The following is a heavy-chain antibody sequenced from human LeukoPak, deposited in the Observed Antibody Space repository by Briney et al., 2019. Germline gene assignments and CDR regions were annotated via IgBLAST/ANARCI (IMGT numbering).Heavy chain of an antibody. D-gene: IGHD2-15*01. CDR3: GKDITPGGLDY. CDR1: GFTSRDYA. J-gene: IGHJ4*02. V-gene: IGHV3-9*02. Sequence: SGGSLRLSCTASGFTSRDYAIHWVRQRPGKGLEWVSGFDYNNGRIGYAGSVQGQFTISRDNAKNSIYLQMNSLKDEDTALYYCGKDITPGGLDYLGQGTLVTVSS. CDR2: FDYNNGRI.